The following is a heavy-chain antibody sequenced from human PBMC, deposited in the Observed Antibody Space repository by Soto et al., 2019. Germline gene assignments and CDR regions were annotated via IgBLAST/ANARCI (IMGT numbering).Heavy chain of an antibody. CDR2: VYYSGNT. D-gene: IGHD5-12*01. J-gene: IGHJ3*02. CDR3: ARGYSASWTDAFDI. CDR1: GGSISSGY. V-gene: IGHV4-59*08. Sequence: SETLSLTCSVSGGSISSGYWTWIRQPPGKGLEWIGYVYYSGNTNYNPSLESRITILVDTSKNQFSLRLNSVTAADTAVYYCARGYSASWTDAFDIWGQGTMVTVSS.